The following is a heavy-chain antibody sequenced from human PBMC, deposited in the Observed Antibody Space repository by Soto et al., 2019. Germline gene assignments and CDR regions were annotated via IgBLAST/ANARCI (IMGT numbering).Heavy chain of an antibody. CDR3: ARCPGLYGDYDY. D-gene: IGHD4-17*01. Sequence: ASVKVSCKASGYTFTSYGISWVRQAPGQGLEWMGWISAYNGNTNYAQKLQGRVTMTTDTSTSTAYMALRRLRSGDTAVYYCARCPGLYGDYDYWGQGTLVTVSS. J-gene: IGHJ4*02. CDR1: GYTFTSYG. CDR2: ISAYNGNT. V-gene: IGHV1-18*01.